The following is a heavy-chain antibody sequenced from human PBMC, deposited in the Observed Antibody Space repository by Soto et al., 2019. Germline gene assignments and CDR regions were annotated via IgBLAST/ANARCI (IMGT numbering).Heavy chain of an antibody. CDR1: GFTFSSYA. V-gene: IGHV3-23*01. J-gene: IGHJ6*02. CDR2: SSGTAAST. CDR3: AKRSLDPYFYYGMDV. Sequence: PGGSLRLSCAASGFTFSSYAMSWVSQAPGKGLEWVSASSGTAASTYYADSVKGRFTISRDNSKNTLYLQMNSLRAEDTAVYYCAKRSLDPYFYYGMDVWGRGTTVTVSS. D-gene: IGHD3-16*02.